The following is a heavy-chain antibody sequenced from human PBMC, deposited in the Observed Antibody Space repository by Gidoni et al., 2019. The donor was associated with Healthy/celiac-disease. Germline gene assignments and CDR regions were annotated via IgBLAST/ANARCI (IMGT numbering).Heavy chain of an antibody. Sequence: QVQLQESGPGLVKPSETLSLTCPVSGGSVSSYSWSGIRLPPGKGLEWIGYIYYSGNTNYNPSLKSRVTISVDTSKNQFSLKLSSVTAADTAVYYCARGNDVWGSLEFYYDYGMDVWGQGTTVTVSS. V-gene: IGHV4-59*02. CDR3: ARGNDVWGSLEFYYDYGMDV. D-gene: IGHD3-16*01. CDR1: GGSVSSYS. CDR2: IYYSGNT. J-gene: IGHJ6*02.